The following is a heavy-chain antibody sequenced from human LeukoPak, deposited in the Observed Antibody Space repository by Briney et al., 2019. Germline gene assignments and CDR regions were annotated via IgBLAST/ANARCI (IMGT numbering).Heavy chain of an antibody. CDR1: GFTFSTYA. CDR3: AKSMARPTQFYDFWSAYYKNYYFDY. Sequence: GGSLRLSCTAAGFTFSTYAMTWVRQAPGRGLEWVSAISGGDGNTNYGDSVRGRFTISRDNSKTTLYLQMSSLRAEDTAVYYCAKSMARPTQFYDFWSAYYKNYYFDYWGQGTLVTVSS. D-gene: IGHD3-3*01. V-gene: IGHV3-23*01. J-gene: IGHJ4*02. CDR2: ISGGDGNT.